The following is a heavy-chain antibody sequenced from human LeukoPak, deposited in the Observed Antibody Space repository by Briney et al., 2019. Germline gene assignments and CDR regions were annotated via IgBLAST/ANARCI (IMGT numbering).Heavy chain of an antibody. Sequence: SETLSLACAVYGGSFSGYYWSWIRQPPGKGLEWIGEINHSGSTNYSPSLKSRVTISVDTSKNQFSLKLSSVTAADTAVYYCARSPRLGDILTGYYSDYWGQGTLVTVSS. J-gene: IGHJ4*02. CDR3: ARSPRLGDILTGYYSDY. CDR2: INHSGST. V-gene: IGHV4-34*01. CDR1: GGSFSGYY. D-gene: IGHD3-9*01.